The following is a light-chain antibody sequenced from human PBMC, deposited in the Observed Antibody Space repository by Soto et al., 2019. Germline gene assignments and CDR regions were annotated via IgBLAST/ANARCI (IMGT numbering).Light chain of an antibody. J-gene: IGLJ2*01. CDR2: DVS. CDR1: SSDVGGYNY. Sequence: QYALTQPASVSGSPGQSITISCTGTSSDVGGYNYVSWYQQHPARAPKLMIYDVSDRPSGVSNRFSGSKSGNTASLTISGLQAEDEADYYCSSYTSSSTLMVFGGGTQLTVL. CDR3: SSYTSSSTLMV. V-gene: IGLV2-14*01.